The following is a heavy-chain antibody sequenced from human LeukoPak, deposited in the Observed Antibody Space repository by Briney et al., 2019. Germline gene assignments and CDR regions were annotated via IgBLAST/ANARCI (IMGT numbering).Heavy chain of an antibody. D-gene: IGHD1-1*01. V-gene: IGHV3-74*01. CDR2: ISSDGRTT. Sequence: QSGGSLRLSCAASGFTLSGYWMHWVRQAPGKGLVWGSRISSDGRTTNYADSVKGQFPISTDNAKNTLYLQKNTLKADDTAAYYCAGTTTTCCNYWGQGTLVTASS. CDR3: AGTTTTCCNY. CDR1: GFTLSGYW. J-gene: IGHJ4*02.